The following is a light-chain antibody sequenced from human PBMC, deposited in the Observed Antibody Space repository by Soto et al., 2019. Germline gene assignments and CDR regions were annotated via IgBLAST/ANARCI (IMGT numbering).Light chain of an antibody. V-gene: IGKV3-15*01. CDR3: QQRNNWPPWT. CDR1: QSVSSN. J-gene: IGKJ1*01. Sequence: EIVMTQSPATLSVSPGERATLSCRASQSVSSNLAWYQQKPGQAPRLLMYGTSTRATGIPDRFSGSGSGTEFPLTISNLQSEDFAVYYCQQRNNWPPWTFRQGTKVEIK. CDR2: GTS.